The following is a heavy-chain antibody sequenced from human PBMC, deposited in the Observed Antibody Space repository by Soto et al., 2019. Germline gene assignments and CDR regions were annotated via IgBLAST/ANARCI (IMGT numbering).Heavy chain of an antibody. D-gene: IGHD3-10*01. V-gene: IGHV4-59*01. CDR2: IYYSGST. CDR1: GGSISSYY. CDR3: ARGRLLWFGEQPDAFDI. Sequence: SETLSLTCTVSGGSISSYYWSWIRQPPGKGLEWIGYIYYSGSTNYNPSLKSRVTISVDTSKNQFSLKLSSVTAADTAVYYCARGRLLWFGEQPDAFDIWGQGTMVTVSS. J-gene: IGHJ3*02.